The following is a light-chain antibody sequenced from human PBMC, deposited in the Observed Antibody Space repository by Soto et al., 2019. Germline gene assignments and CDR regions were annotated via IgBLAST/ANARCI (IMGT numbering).Light chain of an antibody. CDR2: EVS. Sequence: QSALTQPPSASGSPGQSVTISCTGTSSDVGGYNFVSWLQQHPGKVPKLIMYEVSKRPSGVPDRFSGSKSGNTASLTVSGLQADDEADYYCSSYAGTVDVFGTGTKVTVL. CDR1: SSDVGGYNF. J-gene: IGLJ1*01. CDR3: SSYAGTVDV. V-gene: IGLV2-8*01.